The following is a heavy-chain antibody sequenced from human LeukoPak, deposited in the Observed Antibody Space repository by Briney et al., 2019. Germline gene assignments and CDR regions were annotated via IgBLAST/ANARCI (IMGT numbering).Heavy chain of an antibody. CDR2: IRSKAYGGTT. Sequence: PGGSLRLSCAASGFTVSSNYMSWVRQAPGKGLEWVGFIRSKAYGGTTEYAASVKGRFTISRDDSKSIAYLQMNSLKTEDTAVYYCTRNSGSYSVSRVWGQGTLVTVSS. D-gene: IGHD1-26*01. V-gene: IGHV3-49*04. J-gene: IGHJ4*02. CDR3: TRNSGSYSVSRV. CDR1: GFTVSSNY.